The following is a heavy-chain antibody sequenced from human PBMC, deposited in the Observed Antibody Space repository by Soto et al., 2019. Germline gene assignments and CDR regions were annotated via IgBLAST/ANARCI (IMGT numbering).Heavy chain of an antibody. CDR2: IYPAESDV. J-gene: IGHJ5*02. CDR1: GDAFTTFW. CDR3: ARHMTSGKMWPPYRWIDP. V-gene: IGHV5-51*01. Sequence: EVQLVQSGPEVKKPGESLKISCKVSGDAFTTFWIGWVRQVPEKGLQWLGIIYPAESDVMYSPSFQGQVTMSVDKSINTAYLQWSSLKASDSGMYFCARHMTSGKMWPPYRWIDPWGQGTLVTVSS. D-gene: IGHD1-26*01.